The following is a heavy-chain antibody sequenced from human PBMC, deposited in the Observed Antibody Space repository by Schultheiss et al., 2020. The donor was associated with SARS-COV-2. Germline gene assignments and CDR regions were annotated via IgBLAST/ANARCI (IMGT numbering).Heavy chain of an antibody. CDR3: ARAVWSGRKGYYFDY. D-gene: IGHD3-3*01. Sequence: GGSLRLSCAASGFTFSSYSMNWVRQAPGKGLEWVSYISSSSSTIYYADSVKGRFTISRDNAKNSLYLQMNSLRAEDTAVYYCARAVWSGRKGYYFDYWGQGTLVTVAS. J-gene: IGHJ4*02. CDR2: ISSSSSTI. CDR1: GFTFSSYS. V-gene: IGHV3-48*01.